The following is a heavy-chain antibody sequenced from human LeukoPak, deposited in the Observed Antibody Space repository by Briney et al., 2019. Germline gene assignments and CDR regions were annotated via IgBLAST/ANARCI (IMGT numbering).Heavy chain of an antibody. CDR1: GGSISSYY. J-gene: IGHJ5*02. D-gene: IGHD2-2*02. CDR3: ARGTGTVVPAAIDWFDP. V-gene: IGHV4-59*01. Sequence: PSETLSLTCTVSGGSISSYYWSWIRQPPGKGLEWIGYIYYSGSTNHNPSLKSRVTISVDTSKNQFSLKLSSVTAADTAEYYCARGTGTVVPAAIDWFDPWGQGTLVTVSS. CDR2: IYYSGST.